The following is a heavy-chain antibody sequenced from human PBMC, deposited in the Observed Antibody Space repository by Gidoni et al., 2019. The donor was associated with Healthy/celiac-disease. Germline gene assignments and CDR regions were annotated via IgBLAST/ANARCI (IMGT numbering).Heavy chain of an antibody. V-gene: IGHV3-23*01. Sequence: EVQLLEAGGGLVQPGGSLSLYCAASGFTFSSYAMSWVRPAPGKGLEWVSAISGSGGSTSYADSVKGRFTISRDNSKNTLYLQMNSLRAEDTAVYYCAKDFPLAAAGYDYWGQGTLVTVSS. CDR2: ISGSGGST. CDR3: AKDFPLAAAGYDY. CDR1: GFTFSSYA. D-gene: IGHD6-13*01. J-gene: IGHJ4*02.